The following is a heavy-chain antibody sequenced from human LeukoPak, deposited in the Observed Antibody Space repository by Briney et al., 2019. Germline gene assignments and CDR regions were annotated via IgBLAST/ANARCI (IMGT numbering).Heavy chain of an antibody. CDR1: GFTFSSYE. CDR2: ISSSGSTI. D-gene: IGHD3-10*01. Sequence: GGSLRLSCAASGFTFSSYEMNWVRQAPGKGLEWVSYISSSGSTIYYADSVKGRFTISRDNAKNSLYLQMNSLRAEDTAVYYCARLLMRDAFDIWGQGTMVTVSS. CDR3: ARLLMRDAFDI. J-gene: IGHJ3*02. V-gene: IGHV3-48*03.